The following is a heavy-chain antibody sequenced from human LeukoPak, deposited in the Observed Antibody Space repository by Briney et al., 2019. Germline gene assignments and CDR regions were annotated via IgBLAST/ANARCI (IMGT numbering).Heavy chain of an antibody. CDR1: GFTFSRYW. V-gene: IGHV3-7*01. Sequence: GGSLRLSCAASGFTFSRYWMSWVRQVPRKGLEWVATIRHDGSRKLYVDSVKGRFTTSRDNAKSSVYLQMNSLRDEDTAMYYCVRSEVTREGDHWGQGTLVTVSS. CDR3: VRSEVTREGDH. D-gene: IGHD1-14*01. J-gene: IGHJ4*02. CDR2: IRHDGSRK.